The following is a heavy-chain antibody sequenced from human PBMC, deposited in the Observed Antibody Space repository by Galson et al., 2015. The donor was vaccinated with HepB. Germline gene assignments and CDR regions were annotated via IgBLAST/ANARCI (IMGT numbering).Heavy chain of an antibody. D-gene: IGHD3-16*02. CDR1: GRTDRDDD. CDR3: ARDLLQKQSNDWGSYRKIQNDAFDI. J-gene: IGHJ3*02. Sequence: APRHSCAAAGRTDRDDDVSWIRQAPGKGLEWVSDISSSGSTIYYADSVKGRFTISRDNAKNSLYLQMNSLRAEDTAVYYCARDLLQKQSNDWGSYRKIQNDAFDIWGQGTMVTVSS. V-gene: IGHV3-11*01. CDR2: ISSSGSTI.